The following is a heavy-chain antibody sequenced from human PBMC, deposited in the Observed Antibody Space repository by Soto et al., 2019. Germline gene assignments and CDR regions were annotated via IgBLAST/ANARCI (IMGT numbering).Heavy chain of an antibody. Sequence: ASVKVSCKASGYTFTNYGITWVRQAPGQGLEWMGWITASNGNANYAREIQGRLTLTRDTSTNTASMELRSLRSDDTAVYYCARGVYYDNSGHLYGMDVWGQGTTVTVSS. CDR1: GYTFTNYG. D-gene: IGHD3-22*01. CDR2: ITASNGNA. CDR3: ARGVYYDNSGHLYGMDV. V-gene: IGHV1-18*01. J-gene: IGHJ6*02.